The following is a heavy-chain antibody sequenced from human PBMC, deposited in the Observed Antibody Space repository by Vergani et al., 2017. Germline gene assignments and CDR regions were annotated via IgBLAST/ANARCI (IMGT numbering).Heavy chain of an antibody. CDR2: ISYDGSNK. V-gene: IGHV3-30*18. Sequence: QVQLVESGGGVVQPGRSLRLSCAASGFTFSSYGMHWVRQAPGKGLEWVAVISYDGSNKYYADSVKGRFTISRDNSKNTLYLQMNSLRAEDTAVYYCTKDKLVGYYYYGMDVWGQGP. CDR3: TKDKLVGYYYYGMDV. CDR1: GFTFSSYG. D-gene: IGHD6-6*01. J-gene: IGHJ6*02.